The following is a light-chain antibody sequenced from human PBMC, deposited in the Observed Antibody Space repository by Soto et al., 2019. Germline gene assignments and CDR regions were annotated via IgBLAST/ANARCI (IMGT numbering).Light chain of an antibody. Sequence: DLVMTQSADSLAVSPGEMATIKCKSIPSVLYRCNNKNYLAWYPHKPGQPPKLIIYWASTRESGVPDRFSGSGAASDLPYTSRSQQAEDVAFYYCQQYSRAPRLTFRGWTKVELK. J-gene: IGKJ4*01. V-gene: IGKV4-1*01. CDR3: QQYSRAPRLT. CDR2: WAS. CDR1: PSVLYRCNNKNY.